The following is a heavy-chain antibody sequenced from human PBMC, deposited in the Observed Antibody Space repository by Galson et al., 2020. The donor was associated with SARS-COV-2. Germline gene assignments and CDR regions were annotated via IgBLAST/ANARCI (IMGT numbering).Heavy chain of an antibody. CDR1: GGSISSGGYY. D-gene: IGHD2-15*01. J-gene: IGHJ6*02. CDR3: ASDTGYCSGGSCYWSGMDV. Sequence: ETSETLSLTCTVSGGSISSGGYYWSWIRQHPGKGLEWIGYIYYSGSTYYNQSLKSRVTISVDTSKNQFSLKLSSVTAADTAVYYCASDTGYCSGGSCYWSGMDVWGQGTTVTVSS. CDR2: IYYSGST. V-gene: IGHV4-31*03.